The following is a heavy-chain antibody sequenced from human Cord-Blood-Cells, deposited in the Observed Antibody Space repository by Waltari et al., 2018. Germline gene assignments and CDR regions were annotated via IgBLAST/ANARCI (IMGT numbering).Heavy chain of an antibody. CDR2: INHSGST. CDR1: GGSFSGYY. Sequence: QVQLQQWGAGLLKPSEPLSLTCAVYGGSFSGYYWSWIRQPPGKGLEWIGEINHSGSTNYNPSLKSRVTISVDTSKNQFSLKLSSVTAADTAVYYCARVRHGFYFDYWGQGTLVTVSS. J-gene: IGHJ4*02. CDR3: ARVRHGFYFDY. V-gene: IGHV4-34*01.